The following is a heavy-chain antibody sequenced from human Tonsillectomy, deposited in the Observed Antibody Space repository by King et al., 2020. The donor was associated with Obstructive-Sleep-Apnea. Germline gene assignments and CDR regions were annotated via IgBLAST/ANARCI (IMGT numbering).Heavy chain of an antibody. Sequence: VQLVESGPGLVKPSETLSLTCTVSGCSISSYYWSWIRQPPGKGLEWIGYIYYSGGTHYNPSLKIRVPISVDTSKNQFSLKLSSVTAADTAVYYCAREGAQSSTFDYWGQGTLVTVSS. CDR2: IYYSGGT. D-gene: IGHD1-26*01. J-gene: IGHJ4*02. CDR3: AREGAQSSTFDY. CDR1: GCSISSYY. V-gene: IGHV4-59*12.